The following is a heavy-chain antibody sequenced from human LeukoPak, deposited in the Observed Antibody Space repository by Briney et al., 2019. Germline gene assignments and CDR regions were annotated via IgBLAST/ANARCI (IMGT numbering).Heavy chain of an antibody. CDR2: IYYSGNT. J-gene: IGHJ5*02. Sequence: PSETLSLTCTVSGGSVSSGGYYWSWIRQPQGKGLECIGYIYYSGNTNYNPSLKSRATTSLDTSKNQHSLKLSSVTAADTAVYYCGRYSSSSGAVFDPWGQGTLVTVSS. D-gene: IGHD6-6*01. CDR3: GRYSSSSGAVFDP. CDR1: GGSVSSGGYY. V-gene: IGHV4-61*08.